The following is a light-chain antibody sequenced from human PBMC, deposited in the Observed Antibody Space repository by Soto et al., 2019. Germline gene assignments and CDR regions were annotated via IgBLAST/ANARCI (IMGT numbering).Light chain of an antibody. J-gene: IGLJ1*01. CDR2: EVN. CDR1: SSDVGGYNY. V-gene: IGLV2-14*01. CDR3: NSYTSRYTFV. Sequence: QSVMAQPASVSGSPGQSITISCTGTSSDVGGYNYVSWYQQNPGRAPKLIIYEVNKRPSEVSSRFSGSKSGNTASLTISGLKPEDEADYYCNSYTSRYTFVVGTGTKV.